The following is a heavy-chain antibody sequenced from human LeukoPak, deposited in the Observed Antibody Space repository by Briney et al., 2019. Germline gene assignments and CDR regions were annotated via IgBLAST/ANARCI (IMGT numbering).Heavy chain of an antibody. V-gene: IGHV3-21*01. CDR2: ISRSSAYI. D-gene: IGHD3-10*02. CDR3: AELGITMIGGV. J-gene: IGHJ6*04. CDR1: GFTFSIYE. Sequence: GGSLRLSCAASGFTFSIYEMNWVRQAPGKGLEWVSSISRSSAYIYYADSVKGRFTISRDNAKNSLYLQMNSLRAEDTAVYYCAELGITMIGGVWGKGTTVTISS.